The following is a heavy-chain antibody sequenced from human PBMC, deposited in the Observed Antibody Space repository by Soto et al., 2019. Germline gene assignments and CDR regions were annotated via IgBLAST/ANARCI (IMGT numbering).Heavy chain of an antibody. J-gene: IGHJ5*02. Sequence: PGESLKISCKGSGYSFTSYWIGWVRQMPGKGLEWMGITYPGDSDTRYSPSFQGQVTMSADKSISTAYLQWSRLKASDTAMYYCATLETAVGDSWSGLTNNWFDPWGQGTLVTVSS. CDR3: ATLETAVGDSWSGLTNNWFDP. V-gene: IGHV5-51*01. D-gene: IGHD3-3*01. CDR1: GYSFTSYW. CDR2: TYPGDSDT.